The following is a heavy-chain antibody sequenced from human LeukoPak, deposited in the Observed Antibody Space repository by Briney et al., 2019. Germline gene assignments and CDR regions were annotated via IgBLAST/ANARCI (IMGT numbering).Heavy chain of an antibody. J-gene: IGHJ3*02. CDR2: INPNSGGT. CDR1: GYSFTSYY. CDR3: ARGRGHYDSSGYYYEGDAFDI. V-gene: IGHV1-2*02. Sequence: GASVKVSCKASGYSFTSYYIHWVRQAPGQGLEWMGWINPNSGGTNYAQKFQGRVTMTRDTSISTAYMELSRLRSDDTAVYYCARGRGHYDSSGYYYEGDAFDIWGQGTMVTVSS. D-gene: IGHD3-22*01.